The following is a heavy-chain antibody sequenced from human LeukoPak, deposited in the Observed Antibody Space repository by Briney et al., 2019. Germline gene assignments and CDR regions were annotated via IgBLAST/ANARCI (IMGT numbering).Heavy chain of an antibody. CDR2: INHSGST. J-gene: IGHJ4*02. Sequence: SETLSLTCAVYGGSFSGYQWSWIRQPPGKGLEWIGEINHSGSTNYNPSLKSRVNISVDTSKNQFSLKLSSVTAADTAVYYCARVGYGDYAPDWGQGTLVTVSS. D-gene: IGHD4-17*01. V-gene: IGHV4-34*01. CDR1: GGSFSGYQ. CDR3: ARVGYGDYAPD.